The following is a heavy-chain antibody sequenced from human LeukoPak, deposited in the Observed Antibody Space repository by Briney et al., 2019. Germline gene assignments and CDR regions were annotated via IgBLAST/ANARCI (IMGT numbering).Heavy chain of an antibody. Sequence: GGSLRLSCAASGFTISSDYMSWVRQAPGKGLEWVSVIFSGGTIYYADSVKGRFTISRDNAKNSLYLQMNSLRDEDTAVYYCARAAYNAADYWGQGTLVTVSS. V-gene: IGHV3-66*01. D-gene: IGHD5-24*01. CDR2: IFSGGTI. CDR3: ARAAYNAADY. CDR1: GFTISSDY. J-gene: IGHJ4*02.